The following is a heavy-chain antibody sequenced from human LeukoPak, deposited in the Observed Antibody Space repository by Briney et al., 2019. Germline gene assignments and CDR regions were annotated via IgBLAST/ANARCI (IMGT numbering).Heavy chain of an antibody. CDR2: FRSKINGYAT. D-gene: IGHD2-8*02. CDR3: ASGGGVLAAFDI. J-gene: IGHJ3*02. CDR1: GFSFSASS. Sequence: GGSLRPSCGASGFSFSASSMHWVRQAPGKGLEWLGRFRSKINGYATHFAASVDGRFTVFRDDSNNTMYLHMNSVKTEDLAVYYCASGGGVLAAFDIWGQGTMVIVSS. V-gene: IGHV3-73*01.